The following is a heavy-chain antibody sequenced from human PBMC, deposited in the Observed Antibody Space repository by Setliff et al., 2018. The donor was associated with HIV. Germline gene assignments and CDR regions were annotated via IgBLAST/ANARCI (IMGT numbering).Heavy chain of an antibody. J-gene: IGHJ6*03. Sequence: GGSLRLSCAASGFTISRNYMSWVRQAPGEGLEWISYINDVSTTIYYADSVRGRFTISRDNAKSSLYLHVTTLRPADTAVYYCGRVALWHPFHYYYLDVWGRGTTVTVSS. V-gene: IGHV3-48*01. CDR2: INDVSTTI. CDR3: GRVALWHPFHYYYLDV. CDR1: GFTISRNY.